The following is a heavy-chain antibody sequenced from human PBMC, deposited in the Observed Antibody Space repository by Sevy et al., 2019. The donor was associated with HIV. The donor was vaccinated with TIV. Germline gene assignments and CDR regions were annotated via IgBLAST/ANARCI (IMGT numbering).Heavy chain of an antibody. CDR2: ISWNSNKI. Sequence: GGSLRLPCVASGFRFDDYAMHWVRQVPGKSPEWVSGISWNSNKIGYADPVKGRFTISRDSARNSVYLQMSSLRPEDTALYYCVKDLGGIETLDYYSYYGMDVWGQGTTVTVSS. CDR1: GFRFDDYA. CDR3: VKDLGGIETLDYYSYYGMDV. D-gene: IGHD3-16*01. J-gene: IGHJ6*02. V-gene: IGHV3-9*01.